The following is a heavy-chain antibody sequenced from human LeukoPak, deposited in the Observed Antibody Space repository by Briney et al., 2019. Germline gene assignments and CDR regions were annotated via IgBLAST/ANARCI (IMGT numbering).Heavy chain of an antibody. CDR1: GFTFSSYG. Sequence: PGGSLRLSCAAPGFTFSSYGMHWVRQAPGKGLEWVAFIRYDGSNKYYADSVKGRFTISRDNSKNTLYLQMNSLRAEDTAVYYCAKDPRRVAATRFDYWGQGTLVTVSS. CDR2: IRYDGSNK. J-gene: IGHJ4*02. V-gene: IGHV3-30*02. D-gene: IGHD2-15*01. CDR3: AKDPRRVAATRFDY.